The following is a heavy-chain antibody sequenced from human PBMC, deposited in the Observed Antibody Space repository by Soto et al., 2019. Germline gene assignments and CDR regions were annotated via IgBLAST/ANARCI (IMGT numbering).Heavy chain of an antibody. CDR2: ISYDGSNK. Sequence: GGSLRLYCAASGFTFSSYAMHRVRQAPGKGLERVAVISYDGSNKYYADSVKGRFTISRDNSKNTLYLQMNSLRAEDTAVYYCARGKNWNYRYPFDPWGQGTLVTVSS. D-gene: IGHD1-7*01. CDR1: GFTFSSYA. CDR3: ARGKNWNYRYPFDP. J-gene: IGHJ5*02. V-gene: IGHV3-30-3*01.